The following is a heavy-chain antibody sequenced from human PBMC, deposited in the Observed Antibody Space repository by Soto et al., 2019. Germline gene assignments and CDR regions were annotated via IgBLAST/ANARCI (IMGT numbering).Heavy chain of an antibody. CDR3: ARVRGSSSSAGVDVIVSTPVAWFDP. CDR2: IIPIFGTA. CDR1: GGTFSSYA. Sequence: GASVKVSCKASGGTFSSYAISWVRQAPGQGLERMGGIIPIFGTANYAQKFQGRVTITADESTSTAYMELSSLRSEDTAVYYCARVRGSSSSAGVDVIVSTPVAWFDPWGQGTLVTVSS. V-gene: IGHV1-69*13. J-gene: IGHJ5*02. D-gene: IGHD6-6*01.